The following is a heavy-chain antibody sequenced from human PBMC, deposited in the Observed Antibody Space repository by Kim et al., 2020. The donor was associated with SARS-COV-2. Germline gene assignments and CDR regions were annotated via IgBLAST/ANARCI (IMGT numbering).Heavy chain of an antibody. J-gene: IGHJ4*02. CDR3: ARVGDYGDYV. V-gene: IGHV3-13*01. D-gene: IGHD4-17*01. Sequence: TYYPGSVKGRFTISRENAKNSLYLQMNSPRAGDTAVYYCARVGDYGDYVWGQGTLVTVSS. CDR2: T.